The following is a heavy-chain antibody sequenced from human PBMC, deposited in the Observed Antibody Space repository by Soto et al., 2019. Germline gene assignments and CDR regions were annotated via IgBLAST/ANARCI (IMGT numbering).Heavy chain of an antibody. V-gene: IGHV1-69*18. CDR1: GDTFRNYA. J-gene: IGHJ4*02. CDR3: ARDPGIAVVGRGTSFEH. CDR2: IIPLFST. Sequence: QVQLVQSGAEVKKPGSSVKVSCKASGDTFRNYAFTWVRQAPGQGLEWMGTIIPLFSTRYAQKFQGRVTMTADESTSTVFMELSSLKSDDTAVYYCARDPGIAVVGRGTSFEHWGQGTLVTVSS. D-gene: IGHD6-19*01.